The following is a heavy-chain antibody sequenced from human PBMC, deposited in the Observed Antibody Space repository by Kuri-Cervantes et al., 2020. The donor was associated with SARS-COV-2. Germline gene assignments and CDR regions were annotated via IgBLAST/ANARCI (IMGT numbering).Heavy chain of an antibody. CDR3: AKSDWFEP. V-gene: IGHV3-74*01. J-gene: IGHJ5*02. CDR1: GFTFSSYG. CDR2: FMSDGTSP. Sequence: GESLKISCAASGFTFSSYGMHWVRQAPGKGLVWVSRFMSDGTSPSYADSVRGRFTISRDNAKNTLYLQMNSLRADDTAVYYCAKSDWFEPWCQGTLVTVSS.